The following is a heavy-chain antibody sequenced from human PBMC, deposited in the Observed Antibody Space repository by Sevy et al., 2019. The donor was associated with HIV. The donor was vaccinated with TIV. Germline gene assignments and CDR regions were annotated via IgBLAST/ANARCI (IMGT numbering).Heavy chain of an antibody. CDR3: AKDKGTMIVVVISYYYYGMDV. Sequence: GGSLRLSCAASGFTFSSYAMNWVRQAPGKGLEWVSTIFGSGGGTYYADSVKGRFTISRDNSKNTLYLQMNSLRAEDTAVYYCAKDKGTMIVVVISYYYYGMDVWGQGTTVTVSS. D-gene: IGHD3-22*01. CDR1: GFTFSSYA. J-gene: IGHJ6*02. V-gene: IGHV3-23*01. CDR2: IFGSGGGT.